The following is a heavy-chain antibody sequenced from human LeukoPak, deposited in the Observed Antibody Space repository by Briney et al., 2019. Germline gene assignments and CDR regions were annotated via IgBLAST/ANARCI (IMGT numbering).Heavy chain of an antibody. CDR3: AREPLDYYDSSGYYRNTFDI. V-gene: IGHV4-59*12. D-gene: IGHD3-22*01. Sequence: SETLSLTCTVSGGSISSYYWSWIRQPPGKGLEWIGYIYYSGSTYYNPSLKSRVTISVDTSKNQFSLKLSSVTAADTAVYYCAREPLDYYDSSGYYRNTFDIWGQGTMVTVSS. J-gene: IGHJ3*02. CDR2: IYYSGST. CDR1: GGSISSYY.